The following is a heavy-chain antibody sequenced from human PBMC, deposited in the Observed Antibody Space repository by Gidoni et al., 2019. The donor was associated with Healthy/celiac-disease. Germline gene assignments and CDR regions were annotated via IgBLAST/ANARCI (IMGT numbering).Heavy chain of an antibody. Sequence: QEQLVESGGGVVQPGRSLRLSCAASGFTFRSYGMHWVRQAPGKGLEWVAVISYDGNNKYYADSVKGRFTISRDNSKNTLYLQMNSLRAEDTAMYYCAKDHNHYYGSGNFWLGGFDYWGQGTLVTVSS. V-gene: IGHV3-30*18. CDR3: AKDHNHYYGSGNFWLGGFDY. D-gene: IGHD3-10*01. CDR1: GFTFRSYG. J-gene: IGHJ4*02. CDR2: ISYDGNNK.